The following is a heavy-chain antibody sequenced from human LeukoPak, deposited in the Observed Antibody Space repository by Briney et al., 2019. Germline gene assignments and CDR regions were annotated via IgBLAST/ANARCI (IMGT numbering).Heavy chain of an antibody. D-gene: IGHD6-13*01. J-gene: IGHJ6*02. V-gene: IGHV4-31*03. CDR1: GGSISSGGYY. Sequence: PSETLSLTCTVSGGSISSGGYYWSWIRQHPGKGLEWIGYIYYSGSTYYNPSLKSRVTISVDTSKNQFSLKLSSVTAADTAVYYCARVTYSSSWYSYYYYGMDVWGQGTTVTVSS. CDR2: IYYSGST. CDR3: ARVTYSSSWYSYYYYGMDV.